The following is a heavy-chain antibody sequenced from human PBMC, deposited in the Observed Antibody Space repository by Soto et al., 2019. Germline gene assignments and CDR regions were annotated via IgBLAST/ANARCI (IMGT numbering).Heavy chain of an antibody. D-gene: IGHD3-9*01. J-gene: IGHJ6*02. Sequence: ESLKISCKGSVYSFTSYWIGWANQMPVKGLEWMGIIYPGHSDTRYSPSFQGQVTISADKYISTAYLQWSSLKASDTAMYYCARPAQRYFEWLYPAWYYYGMDVWGQGTSVTVSS. CDR2: IYPGHSDT. V-gene: IGHV5-51*07. CDR1: VYSFTSYW. CDR3: ARPAQRYFEWLYPAWYYYGMDV.